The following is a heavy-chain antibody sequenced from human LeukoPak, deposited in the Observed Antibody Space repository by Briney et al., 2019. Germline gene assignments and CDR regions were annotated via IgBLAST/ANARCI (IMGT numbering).Heavy chain of an antibody. D-gene: IGHD3-22*01. CDR3: ARDSGWLNWFDP. V-gene: IGHV1-46*01. Sequence: ASVKVSCKASGYIFTSYQMHWVRQAPGQGLEWMGIINPSDGSTNSAQKFQGRVIMTTDTSTSTVYMDLSSLRYEDMAVYYCARDSGWLNWFDPWGQGTLVTVSS. CDR2: INPSDGST. J-gene: IGHJ5*02. CDR1: GYIFTSYQ.